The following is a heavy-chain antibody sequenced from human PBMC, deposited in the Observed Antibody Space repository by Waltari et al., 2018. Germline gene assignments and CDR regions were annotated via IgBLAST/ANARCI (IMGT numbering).Heavy chain of an antibody. CDR2: IYYSGST. J-gene: IGHJ3*02. V-gene: IGHV4-59*01. CDR1: GGSISSYY. CDR3: ARAPRGYSYGNAFDI. D-gene: IGHD5-18*01. Sequence: QVQLQESGPGLVKPSETLSLTCTVSGGSISSYYWSWIRPPPGKGLEWIGYIYYSGSTNYNPSLKSRVTISVDTSKNQFSLKLSSVTAADTAVYYCARAPRGYSYGNAFDIWGQGTMVTVSS.